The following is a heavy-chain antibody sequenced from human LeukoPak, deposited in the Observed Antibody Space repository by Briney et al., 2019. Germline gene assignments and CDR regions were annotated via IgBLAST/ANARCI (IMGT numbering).Heavy chain of an antibody. D-gene: IGHD6-6*01. J-gene: IGHJ5*02. CDR2: ISYDGSNK. Sequence: GGSLRLSCAASGFTFSSYAMSWVRQAPGKGLEWVAVISYDGSNKYYADSVKGRFTISRDNSKNTLYLQMNSLRAEDTAVYYCARDRAAREEDWFDPWGQGTLVTVSS. CDR1: GFTFSSYA. CDR3: ARDRAAREEDWFDP. V-gene: IGHV3-30-3*01.